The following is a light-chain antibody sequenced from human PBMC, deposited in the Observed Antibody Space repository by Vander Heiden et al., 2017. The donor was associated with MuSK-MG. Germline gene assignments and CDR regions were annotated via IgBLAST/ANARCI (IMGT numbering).Light chain of an antibody. CDR1: QSVLYSSNNKNY. J-gene: IGKJ2*01. Sequence: DIVTTQYPDSLAVSLGERATINCKSSQSVLYSSNNKNYLAWYQQKPGQPPKLLIYWASTRESGVPDRFSGSGSGTDFTLTISSLQAEDVAVYYCQQYYSTPYTFGQGTKLEIK. CDR3: QQYYSTPYT. CDR2: WAS. V-gene: IGKV4-1*01.